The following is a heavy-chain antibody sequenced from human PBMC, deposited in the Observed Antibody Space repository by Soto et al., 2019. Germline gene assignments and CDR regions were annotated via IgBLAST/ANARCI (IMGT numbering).Heavy chain of an antibody. CDR3: AVRYSSSWYWFDP. CDR2: INHSGST. D-gene: IGHD6-13*01. Sequence: SETLSLTCAVYGGSFSGYYWSWIRQPPGKGLEWIGEINHSGSTNYNPSLKSRVTISVDTSKNQFSLKLSSVTAADTAVYYCAVRYSSSWYWFDPWGQGTLVPVSS. J-gene: IGHJ5*02. V-gene: IGHV4-34*01. CDR1: GGSFSGYY.